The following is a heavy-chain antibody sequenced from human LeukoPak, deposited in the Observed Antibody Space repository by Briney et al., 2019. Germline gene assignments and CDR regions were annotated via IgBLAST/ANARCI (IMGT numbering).Heavy chain of an antibody. CDR2: ISGSGGST. CDR3: AKSVAPYCSGGSCFDAFDI. D-gene: IGHD2-15*01. J-gene: IGHJ3*02. V-gene: IGHV3-23*01. Sequence: GGSLRLSCAASGFTFSSYAMSWVRQTPGKGLDWVSAISGSGGSTYYADSVKGRFTISRDNSKNTLYLQMNSLRAEDTAVYYCAKSVAPYCSGGSCFDAFDIWGQGTMVTVSS. CDR1: GFTFSSYA.